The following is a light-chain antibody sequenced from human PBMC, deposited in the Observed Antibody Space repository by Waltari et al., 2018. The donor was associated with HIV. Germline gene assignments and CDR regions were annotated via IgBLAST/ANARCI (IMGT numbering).Light chain of an antibody. Sequence: SALTQPASVSGSPGQSVTISCTGTSPDFDLPHFLSWYQQHPGKAPQLIIFGVNYRPSGISSRFSASKSGDTASLTISGLQSGDEADYYCTTYTDRNSLLIGSGTKLTVL. CDR3: TTYTDRNSLL. J-gene: IGLJ2*01. V-gene: IGLV2-14*01. CDR1: SPDFDLPHF. CDR2: GVN.